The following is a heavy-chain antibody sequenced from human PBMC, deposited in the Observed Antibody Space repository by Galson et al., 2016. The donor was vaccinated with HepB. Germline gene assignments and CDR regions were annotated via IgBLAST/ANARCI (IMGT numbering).Heavy chain of an antibody. CDR3: AHSHGWYLEY. CDR2: IYWDDDK. D-gene: IGHD6-19*01. Sequence: PALVKPTQTLTLTCTFSGFSLSTSGVGVGWIRQPPGKALEWLAVIYWDDDKRYSPSLKRRLTITKDTSKDQVVLTMTNMDPVDTATYYCAHSHGWYLEYWGQGPLVTVSS. CDR1: GFSLSTSGVG. V-gene: IGHV2-5*02. J-gene: IGHJ4*02.